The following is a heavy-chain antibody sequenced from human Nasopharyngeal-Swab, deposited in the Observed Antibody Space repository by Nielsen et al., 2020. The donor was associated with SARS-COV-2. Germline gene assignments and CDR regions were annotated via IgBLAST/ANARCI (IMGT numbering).Heavy chain of an antibody. CDR1: GVTFSSLW. V-gene: IGHV3-7*04. D-gene: IGHD6-13*01. Sequence: GESLKISCAASGVTFSSLWLSWVRQAPGKGLEWVAGTNPDGSQNYYVDSMRGRFTTSRDNAENSLYLQMNSLRAEDTAVYYCARLGGSSWYFDYWGQGTLVTVSS. J-gene: IGHJ4*02. CDR2: TNPDGSQN. CDR3: ARLGGSSWYFDY.